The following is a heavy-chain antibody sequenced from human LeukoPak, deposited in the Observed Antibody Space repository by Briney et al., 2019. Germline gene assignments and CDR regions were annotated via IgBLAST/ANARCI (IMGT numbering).Heavy chain of an antibody. J-gene: IGHJ4*02. D-gene: IGHD3-9*01. Sequence: SQTLSLTCAISGDSVSSHTATWNWIRQSPSRGLEWLGRTYFRSKWYYDYGMSVKGRVSISPDTSKNPFSLRLDSVPPEDTAVYYCARDHWYDILSFDYWGQGTLVTVSS. V-gene: IGHV6-1*01. CDR3: ARDHWYDILSFDY. CDR2: TYFRSKWYY. CDR1: GDSVSSHTAT.